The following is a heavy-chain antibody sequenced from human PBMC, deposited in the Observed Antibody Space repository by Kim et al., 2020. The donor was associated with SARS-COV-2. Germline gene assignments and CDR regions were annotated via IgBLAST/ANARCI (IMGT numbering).Heavy chain of an antibody. D-gene: IGHD1-1*01. CDR2: IYYSGRA. V-gene: IGHV4-39*01. J-gene: IGHJ4*02. CDR1: DDSIRTRGYY. Sequence: SETLSLTCNVSDDSIRTRGYYWAWIRQPPGKGLEWVGSIYYSGRAYYNPSLESRVTIFADTSKNQFSLNLASVTAADSAVYFCARCQNGRPEYWGQGRMVTVSS. CDR3: ARCQNGRPEY.